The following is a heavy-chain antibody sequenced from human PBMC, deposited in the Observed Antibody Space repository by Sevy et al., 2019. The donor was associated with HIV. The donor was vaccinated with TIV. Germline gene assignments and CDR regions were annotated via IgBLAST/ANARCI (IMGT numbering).Heavy chain of an antibody. CDR1: GGSITSLY. Sequence: SETLSLTCTVSGGSITSLYWNWIRQPPGNGLEWIANIYYNGHINYNPSLKSRVTLSLDTSKNQFSVRLSSVTAAETAMYYCAGENAWGRGYSWGQGTLVTVSS. CDR2: IYYNGHI. CDR3: AGENAWGRGYS. D-gene: IGHD1-26*01. J-gene: IGHJ4*02. V-gene: IGHV4-59*08.